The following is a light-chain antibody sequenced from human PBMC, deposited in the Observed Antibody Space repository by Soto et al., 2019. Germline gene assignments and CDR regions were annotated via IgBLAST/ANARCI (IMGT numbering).Light chain of an antibody. V-gene: IGLV2-23*01. Sequence: QSVLTQPASVSGSPGQSITISCTGTSSDVGSYNLVSWYQQQPGKAPKLMIYEGSKRPSGVSNRFSGSKSGNTASLTISGVQAEDEAEYYCCSYAGSSVAFGGGTKLTVL. CDR3: CSYAGSSVA. CDR1: SSDVGSYNL. CDR2: EGS. J-gene: IGLJ2*01.